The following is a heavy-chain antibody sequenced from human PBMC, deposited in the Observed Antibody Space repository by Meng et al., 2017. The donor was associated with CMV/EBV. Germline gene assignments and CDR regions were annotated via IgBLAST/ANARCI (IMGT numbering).Heavy chain of an antibody. D-gene: IGHD5-12*01. V-gene: IGHV4-61*02. CDR2: IYTSGST. J-gene: IGHJ4*02. Sequence: QRQESVPGLVKPSQTLSLPCTVSGGSISSGSYYWSWIRQPAGKGLEWIGRIYTSGSTNYNPSLKSRVTISVDTSKNQFSLKPSSVTAADTAVYYCAAFMVAIGVDYWGQGTLVTVSS. CDR1: GGSISSGSYY. CDR3: AAFMVAIGVDY.